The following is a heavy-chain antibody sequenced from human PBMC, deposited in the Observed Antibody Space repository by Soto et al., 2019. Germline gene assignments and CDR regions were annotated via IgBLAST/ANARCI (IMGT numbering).Heavy chain of an antibody. CDR1: GFTFSTYA. Sequence: PGGSLRLSCTASGFTFSTYAMSWVRQAPGEGLEWVSSISESGVYTDYADSVKGRFTISRDNSKNSLYLQMNSLRAEDTALYYCAKDLYSNYGDAFDIWGQGTMVTVSS. CDR2: ISESGVYT. J-gene: IGHJ3*02. D-gene: IGHD4-4*01. CDR3: AKDLYSNYGDAFDI. V-gene: IGHV3-23*01.